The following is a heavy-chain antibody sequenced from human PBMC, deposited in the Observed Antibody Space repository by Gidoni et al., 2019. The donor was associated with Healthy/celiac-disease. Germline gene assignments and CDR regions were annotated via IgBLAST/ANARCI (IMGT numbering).Heavy chain of an antibody. Sequence: QVQLVQSGAEVKKPGSSVKVSCKASGGTFSSYASSWVRQAPGQGLEWMGGIIPICGTANYAQKFQGRVTITADESTSTAYMELSSLRSEDTAVYYCATYYDFHLQYGMDVWGQGTTVTVSS. J-gene: IGHJ6*02. CDR2: IIPICGTA. CDR1: GGTFSSYA. V-gene: IGHV1-69*01. D-gene: IGHD3-3*01. CDR3: ATYYDFHLQYGMDV.